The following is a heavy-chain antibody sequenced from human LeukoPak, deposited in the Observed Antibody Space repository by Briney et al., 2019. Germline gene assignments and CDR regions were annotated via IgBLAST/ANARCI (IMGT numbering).Heavy chain of an antibody. V-gene: IGHV3-48*03. CDR3: AKDGSMPWGYYMDV. J-gene: IGHJ6*03. D-gene: IGHD2/OR15-2a*01. Sequence: PGGSLRLSCAASGFTFSSYEMNWVRQTPGKGLEWVSYISSSGSTIYYADSVKGRFTISRDNAKNSLNLQMNSLRAEDTAVYYCAKDGSMPWGYYMDVWGKGTTVTISS. CDR1: GFTFSSYE. CDR2: ISSSGSTI.